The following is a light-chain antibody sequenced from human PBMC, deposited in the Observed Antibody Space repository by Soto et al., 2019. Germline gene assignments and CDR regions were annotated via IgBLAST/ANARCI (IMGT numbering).Light chain of an antibody. CDR2: GAS. V-gene: IGKV3-15*01. Sequence: EIVMTQSPATLSVSPGERATLSCRASQSISSNLAWYQQKPGQAPRLLIYGASTRATDIPARFSGSGSGTDFTLTISSLQSEDFAVYYCQQQNNWPQTVGQGTKV. J-gene: IGKJ1*01. CDR1: QSISSN. CDR3: QQQNNWPQT.